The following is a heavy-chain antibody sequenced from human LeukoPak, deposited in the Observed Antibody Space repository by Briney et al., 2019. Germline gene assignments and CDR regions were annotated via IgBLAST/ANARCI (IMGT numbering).Heavy chain of an antibody. CDR1: GYTLTELS. J-gene: IGHJ6*02. Sequence: ASVKVSCKVSGYTLTELSMHWVRQAPGQGLEWMGWINPNSGGTNYAQNFQGRVTMTRDTSISTAYMELSRLRSDDTAVYYCARSQYCSGGSCYDYYYGMDVWGQGTTVTVSS. CDR3: ARSQYCSGGSCYDYYYGMDV. V-gene: IGHV1-2*02. CDR2: INPNSGGT. D-gene: IGHD2-15*01.